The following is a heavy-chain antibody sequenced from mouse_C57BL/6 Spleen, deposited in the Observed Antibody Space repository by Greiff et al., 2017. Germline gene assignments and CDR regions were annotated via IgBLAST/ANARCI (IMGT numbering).Heavy chain of an antibody. CDR2: ISGGGGNT. D-gene: IGHD1-1*01. CDR3: ARQYYSSRNWYFDV. V-gene: IGHV5-9*01. Sequence: EVKLMESGGGLVKPGGSLKLSCAASGFTFSNYTMSWVRQTPEKRLEWVATISGGGGNTYYPASVKGRFTISRDNAKNTLYLQMSSLRSEDTALYYCARQYYSSRNWYFDVWGTGTTVTVSS. J-gene: IGHJ1*03. CDR1: GFTFSNYT.